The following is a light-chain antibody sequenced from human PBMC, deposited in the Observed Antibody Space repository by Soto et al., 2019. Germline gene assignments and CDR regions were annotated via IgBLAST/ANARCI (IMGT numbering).Light chain of an antibody. CDR2: GAS. V-gene: IGKV1-9*01. Sequence: IQLTQSPSSLSASVGDRVTITCRASQGIINYLAWYQQKPGKAPKLLIYGASTLQSGVPSRFGGSGSGTDFTLTVSSLQPEDFATYHCQQYYSYPPFTFGPGTKVDIK. CDR3: QQYYSYPPFT. CDR1: QGIINY. J-gene: IGKJ3*01.